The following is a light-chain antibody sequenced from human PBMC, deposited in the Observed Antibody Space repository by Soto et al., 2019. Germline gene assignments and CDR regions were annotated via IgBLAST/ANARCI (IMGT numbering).Light chain of an antibody. J-gene: IGKJ4*01. CDR2: GAS. CDR1: QSVSSSY. V-gene: IGKV3-20*01. Sequence: IMLTPSPRTLSSSPGESATLTSRASQSVSSSYLTWYQQKPGKAPKLLIYGASSRHTGIPHRFSGSGSGTDFTLTISRLEPEDFAVYYCQQYCSTPPTFGGGTKVDIK. CDR3: QQYCSTPPT.